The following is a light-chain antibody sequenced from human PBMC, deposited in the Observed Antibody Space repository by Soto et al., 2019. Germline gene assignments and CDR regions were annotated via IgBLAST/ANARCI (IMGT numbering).Light chain of an antibody. CDR1: SGHSNYA. CDR3: QTWGTGIQV. J-gene: IGLJ2*01. Sequence: QPVLTQSPSASASLGASVKLTCTLSSGHSNYAIAWHQQRPEKGPRYLMKLNSDGSHTKGDGIPDRFSGSSSGAERYLSISSLQSEDEADYYCQTWGTGIQVFGGGTKLTAL. CDR2: LNSDGSH. V-gene: IGLV4-69*01.